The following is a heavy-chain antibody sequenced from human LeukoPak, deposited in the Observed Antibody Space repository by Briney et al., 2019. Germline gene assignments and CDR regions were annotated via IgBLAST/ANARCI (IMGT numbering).Heavy chain of an antibody. J-gene: IGHJ4*02. CDR2: IYSGGST. CDR1: GFTVISNY. V-gene: IGHV3-66*01. CDR3: ARDQEGPYVY. D-gene: IGHD2-8*01. Sequence: PGGSLRLSCAASGFTVISNYMSWVRQASGKWLEWVSVIYSGGSTYYADSVKGRFTISRDNSKNTLYLQMNSLRAEDTAVYYCARDQEGPYVYWGQGTLVTVSS.